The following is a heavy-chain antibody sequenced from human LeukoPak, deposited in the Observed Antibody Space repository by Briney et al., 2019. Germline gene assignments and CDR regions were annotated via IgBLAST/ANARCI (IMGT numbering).Heavy chain of an antibody. J-gene: IGHJ4*02. CDR3: ASITMVRGVIPMNY. CDR2: INHSGST. D-gene: IGHD3-10*01. Sequence: SETLSLTCAVYGGSFSGYYWSWIRQPPGKGLEWIGEINHSGSTNYNPSLKSRVTISVDTSKNQFSLKLSSVTAADTAVYYCASITMVRGVIPMNYWGQGTLVTVSS. V-gene: IGHV4-34*01. CDR1: GGSFSGYY.